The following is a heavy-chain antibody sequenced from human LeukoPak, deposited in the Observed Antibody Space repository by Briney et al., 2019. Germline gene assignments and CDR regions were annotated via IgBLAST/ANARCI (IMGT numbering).Heavy chain of an antibody. CDR1: GYSISSSNW. D-gene: IGHD3-16*01. CDR3: AMYDSTSGYFQH. J-gene: IGHJ1*01. CDR2: IYYTGNS. V-gene: IGHV4-28*01. Sequence: PSETLSLTCGVSGYSISSSNWWGWIRQPPGKGLEWIGYIYYTGNSHYNPSLKSRVTMSVDTSKNQFSLKLGSVTTVDTAVYHCAMYDSTSGYFQHWGQGTLVTVSS.